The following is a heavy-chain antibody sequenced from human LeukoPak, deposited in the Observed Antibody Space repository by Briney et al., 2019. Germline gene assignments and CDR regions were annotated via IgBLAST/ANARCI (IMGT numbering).Heavy chain of an antibody. Sequence: PSETLSLTCTVSGGXISSYYWSWIRQPPGKGLEWIGDIYYSGSTNYNPSLKSRVTISVDTSKNQFSLKLSSVTAADTAVYYCARTYCGGDCTYWYFDLWGRGTLVTVSS. CDR3: ARTYCGGDCTYWYFDL. D-gene: IGHD2-21*02. CDR1: GGXISSYY. V-gene: IGHV4-59*01. CDR2: IYYSGST. J-gene: IGHJ2*01.